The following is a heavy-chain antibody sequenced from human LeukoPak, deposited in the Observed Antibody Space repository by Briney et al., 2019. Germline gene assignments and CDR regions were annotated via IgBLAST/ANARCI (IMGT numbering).Heavy chain of an antibody. Sequence: GGSLRLSCAASGFAFSTYGMTWVRQAPGKGLEWVANINLDGSEEHYVDSSLKGRFTISRDNAKNSLYLQMTRLRVEDTAVYYCASGRHDFLHWGQGTLVTVSS. CDR3: ASGRHDFLH. V-gene: IGHV3-7*01. CDR1: GFAFSTYG. CDR2: INLDGSEE. J-gene: IGHJ4*02. D-gene: IGHD3/OR15-3a*01.